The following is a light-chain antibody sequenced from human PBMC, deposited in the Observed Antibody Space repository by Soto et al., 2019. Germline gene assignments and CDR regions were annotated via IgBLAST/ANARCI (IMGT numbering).Light chain of an antibody. Sequence: SSELTQPPSVSVAPGETARITCGGNNIGSKSVHWYQRKPGQAPVLVIYYDSVRPSGIPERFSGSNSGNTATLTISRVEAGDEADYYCHVWDSSSDHVVFGGGTKLTVL. CDR3: HVWDSSSDHVV. J-gene: IGLJ2*01. CDR1: NIGSKS. V-gene: IGLV3-21*04. CDR2: YDS.